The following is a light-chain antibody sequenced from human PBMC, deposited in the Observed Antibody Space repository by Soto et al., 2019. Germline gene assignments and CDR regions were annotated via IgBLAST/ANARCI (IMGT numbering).Light chain of an antibody. Sequence: QSVLTQPASVSESPGQSIAISCTGTSSDFGAYNYVSWYQQHPGKAPKLMIYDVSNRPSGVSNRFSGSKSGNTASLTITGLQAEDEADYYCSSYTSSSTYVLFGGGTQLTVL. CDR2: DVS. CDR1: SSDFGAYNY. CDR3: SSYTSSSTYVL. J-gene: IGLJ2*01. V-gene: IGLV2-14*01.